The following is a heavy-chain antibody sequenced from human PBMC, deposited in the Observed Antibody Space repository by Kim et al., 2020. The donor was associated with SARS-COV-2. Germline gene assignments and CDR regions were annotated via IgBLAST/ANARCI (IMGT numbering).Heavy chain of an antibody. J-gene: IGHJ4*02. V-gene: IGHV4-39*01. D-gene: IGHD3-10*01. Sequence: PPPKSRGTFTVDTTKNPFSLKLSSVTAADTAVYYCARATMVRGVPFDYWGQGTLVTVSS. CDR3: ARATMVRGVPFDY.